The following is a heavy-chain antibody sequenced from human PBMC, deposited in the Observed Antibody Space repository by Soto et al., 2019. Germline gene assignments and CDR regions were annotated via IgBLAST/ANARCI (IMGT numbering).Heavy chain of an antibody. J-gene: IGHJ4*02. CDR3: GNALIAAASTLFDY. D-gene: IGHD6-13*01. V-gene: IGHV3-23*01. CDR1: GFTFSGYA. CDR2: ITGSGTST. Sequence: GGSLRLSCAASGFTFSGYAMTWVRQAPGKGLEWVSSITGSGTSTYYADSVKGRFIISRDNSKNTVSLQMNSLRADDTAVYYCGNALIAAASTLFDYWGQGTLVTVSS.